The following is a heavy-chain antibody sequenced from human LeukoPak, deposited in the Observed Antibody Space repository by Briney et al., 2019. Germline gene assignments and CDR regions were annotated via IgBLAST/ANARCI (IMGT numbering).Heavy chain of an antibody. J-gene: IGHJ3*02. CDR3: ASQTLRLGYGPGFMDAFDI. Sequence: GESLKISCKGSGYSFTSYWIAWVRQMPGKGLEWMGIIYPGVSDTRYSPSFQGQVTISADKSINTAYLQWSSLKASDTAMYYCASQTLRLGYGPGFMDAFDIWGQGTMVTVSS. CDR2: IYPGVSDT. V-gene: IGHV5-51*01. D-gene: IGHD5-18*01. CDR1: GYSFTSYW.